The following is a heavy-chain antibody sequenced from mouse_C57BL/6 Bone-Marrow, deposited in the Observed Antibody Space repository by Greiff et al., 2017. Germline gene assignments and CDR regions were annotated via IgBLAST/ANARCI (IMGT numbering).Heavy chain of an antibody. J-gene: IGHJ3*01. CDR1: GFTFSSYG. CDR3: ARNYGSLFAY. D-gene: IGHD1-1*01. Sequence: EVQLVESGGDLVKPGGSLKLSCAASGFTFSSYGMSCVRQTPDKRLEWVATISSGGSYTYYPDSVKGRFTISRDNAKNTLYLQMSSLKSEDTAMYYCARNYGSLFAYWGQGTLVTVSA. CDR2: ISSGGSYT. V-gene: IGHV5-6*01.